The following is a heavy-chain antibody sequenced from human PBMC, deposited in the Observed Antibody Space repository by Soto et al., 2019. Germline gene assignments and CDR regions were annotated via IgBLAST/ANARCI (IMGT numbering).Heavy chain of an antibody. Sequence: QVQLVQSGAEVKKPGSSVKVSCKASGGTFSSYAITWVRQAPGQGLEWMGGIIPIFGTANYAQKFQGRVTITADESTSTAYMELSSLRSEDTAVYYCARDRRITMVAVGLYGMDVWGQGTTVTVS. V-gene: IGHV1-69*01. CDR2: IIPIFGTA. CDR3: ARDRRITMVAVGLYGMDV. D-gene: IGHD3-10*01. J-gene: IGHJ6*02. CDR1: GGTFSSYA.